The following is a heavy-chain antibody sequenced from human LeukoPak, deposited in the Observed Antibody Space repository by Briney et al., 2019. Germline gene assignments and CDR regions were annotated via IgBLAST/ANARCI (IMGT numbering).Heavy chain of an antibody. V-gene: IGHV1-2*02. J-gene: IGHJ6*04. Sequence: ASVKVSCKASGYTFTGYNMHWVRDAPGQGLEWIGWINPHSGGTNYGKVTMTRDTSISTAYMELNRLRSDDTAVYYCARARQEGYYYDNSGMDVWGKGTTVTVSS. D-gene: IGHD3-22*01. CDR3: ARARQEGYYYDNSGMDV. CDR2: INPHSGGT. CDR1: GYTFTGYN.